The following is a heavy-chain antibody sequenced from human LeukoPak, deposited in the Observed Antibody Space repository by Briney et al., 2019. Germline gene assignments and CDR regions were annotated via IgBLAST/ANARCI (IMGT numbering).Heavy chain of an antibody. V-gene: IGHV3-11*04. CDR1: GFTFTDYY. J-gene: IGHJ4*02. D-gene: IGHD5-24*01. Sequence: GGSLRLSCAASGFTFTDYYMSWIRQAPGKGLEWLSYISSSGSTIYYADSVKGRFTISRDNAKNSLYLQMNSLRAEDTAVYYCARETRLRWNDYWGQGTLVTVSS. CDR3: ARETRLRWNDY. CDR2: ISSSGSTI.